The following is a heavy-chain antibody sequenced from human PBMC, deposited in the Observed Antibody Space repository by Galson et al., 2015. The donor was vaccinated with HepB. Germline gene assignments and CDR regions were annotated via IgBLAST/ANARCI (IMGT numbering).Heavy chain of an antibody. D-gene: IGHD1-26*01. CDR1: GFTFSSYA. CDR3: ARGSGSYFAGDY. Sequence: SLRLSCAASGFTFSSYAMHWVRQAPGKGLEWVAVISYDGSNKYYADSVKGRFTISRDNSKNTLYLQMNSLRAEDTAVYYCARGSGSYFAGDYWGQGTLVTVSS. V-gene: IGHV3-30-3*01. CDR2: ISYDGSNK. J-gene: IGHJ4*02.